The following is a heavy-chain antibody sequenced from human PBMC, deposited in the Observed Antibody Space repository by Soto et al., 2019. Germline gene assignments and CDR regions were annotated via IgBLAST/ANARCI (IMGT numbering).Heavy chain of an antibody. CDR1: GFIFSSYT. CDR2: ISGSGGSP. J-gene: IGHJ4*02. V-gene: IGHV3-23*01. CDR3: AKARCSSATCYVPAY. Sequence: EVQLLQSGGGLVQPGESLRLSCAASGFIFSSYTMSWVRQAPGTGLEWVSVISGSGGSPYHADSVQGRFTISRDNPKNTLYLQMNSLRAEDTAIYYCAKARCSSATCYVPAYWGQGTLVTVSS. D-gene: IGHD2-2*01.